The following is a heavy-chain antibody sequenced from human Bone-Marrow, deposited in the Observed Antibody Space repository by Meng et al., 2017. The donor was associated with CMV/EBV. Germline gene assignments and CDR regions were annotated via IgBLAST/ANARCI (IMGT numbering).Heavy chain of an antibody. J-gene: IGHJ4*02. CDR3: TLQGEGEDY. CDR2: IKTKTDGGTT. V-gene: IGHV3-15*01. D-gene: IGHD3-16*01. CDR1: GFTFSNAW. Sequence: GESLKISCAAPGFTFSNAWMSWVRQAPGKGLEWVGRIKTKTDGGTTDYAAPVKGRFTISRDDSKNTLYLQMNSLKTEDTAVYYCTLQGEGEDYWGQGTLVTVSS.